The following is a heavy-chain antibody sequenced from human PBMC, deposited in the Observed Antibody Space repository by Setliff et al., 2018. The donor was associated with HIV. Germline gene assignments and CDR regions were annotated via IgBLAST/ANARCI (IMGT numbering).Heavy chain of an antibody. Sequence: PSETLSLTCTVSGDSITSSSFYWGWIRQPPGKGLEWIGSMTYVGSTSFSPSLKSRVTISVDTSKNQFSLKLSSVTAADTAVYYCARQGPNWFDPWGQGTLVTVSS. CDR2: MTYVGST. J-gene: IGHJ5*02. CDR1: GDSITSSSFY. CDR3: ARQGPNWFDP. V-gene: IGHV4-39*01.